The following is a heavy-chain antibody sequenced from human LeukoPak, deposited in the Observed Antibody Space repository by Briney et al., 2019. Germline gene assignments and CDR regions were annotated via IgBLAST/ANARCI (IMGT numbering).Heavy chain of an antibody. CDR2: TNPNSGNT. D-gene: IGHD6-13*01. CDR1: GYTFTSYD. V-gene: IGHV1-8*01. Sequence: GASVKVSCKASGYTFTSYDIDWVRQATGQGLEWMGWTNPNSGNTGYAQKFQGRVTMTRNTSISTAYMELSSLRSEDTAVYYCARAEAAAEMITYYYYMDVWGKGTTVTVSS. CDR3: ARAEAAAEMITYYYYMDV. J-gene: IGHJ6*03.